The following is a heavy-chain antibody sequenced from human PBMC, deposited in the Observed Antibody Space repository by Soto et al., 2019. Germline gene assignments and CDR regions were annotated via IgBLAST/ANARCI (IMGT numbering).Heavy chain of an antibody. CDR3: ARDVEVGDYGSGSYLYYYYYMDV. J-gene: IGHJ6*03. V-gene: IGHV1-69*04. Sequence: ASVKVSCKASGGTFSSYTISWVRQAPGQGLEWMGRIIPILGIANYAQKFQGRVTITADKSTSTAYMELSSLRSEDTAVYYCARDVEVGDYGSGSYLYYYYYMDVWGKGTTVTVSS. CDR2: IIPILGIA. D-gene: IGHD3-10*01. CDR1: GGTFSSYT.